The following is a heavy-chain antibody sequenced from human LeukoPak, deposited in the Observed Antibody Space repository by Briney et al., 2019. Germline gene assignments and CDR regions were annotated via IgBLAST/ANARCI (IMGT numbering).Heavy chain of an antibody. D-gene: IGHD2-15*01. V-gene: IGHV4-59*08. CDR2: IYYSGST. Sequence: SETLSLTCTVSGGSISSYYWSWIRQPPGKGLEWIGYIYYSGSTNYNPSLKSRVTISVDTSKNQFSLKLSSVTAADTAVYYCARHRYCSGGSCYFDYWGQGTLVTASS. CDR1: GGSISSYY. J-gene: IGHJ4*02. CDR3: ARHRYCSGGSCYFDY.